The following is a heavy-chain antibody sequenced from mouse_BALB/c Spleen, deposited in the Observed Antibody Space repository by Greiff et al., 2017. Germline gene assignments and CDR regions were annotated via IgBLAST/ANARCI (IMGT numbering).Heavy chain of an antibody. J-gene: IGHJ2*01. CDR3: ASLYYGNYGYFDY. V-gene: IGHV3-2*02. D-gene: IGHD2-1*01. Sequence: VQLQQSGPGLVKPSQSLSLTCTVTGYSITSDYAWNWIRQFPGNKLEWMGYISYSGSTSYNPSLKSRISITRDTSKNQFFLQLNSVTTEDTATYYCASLYYGNYGYFDYWGQGTTLTVSS. CDR1: GYSITSDYA. CDR2: ISYSGST.